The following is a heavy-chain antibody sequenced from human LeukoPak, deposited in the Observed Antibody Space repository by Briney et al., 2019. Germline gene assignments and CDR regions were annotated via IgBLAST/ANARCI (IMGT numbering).Heavy chain of an antibody. CDR2: ISSSSSTI. V-gene: IGHV3-48*01. J-gene: IGHJ4*02. CDR3: ARDINRIAAGVPLY. CDR1: GFTFSSYS. Sequence: GGSLRLSCAASGFTFSSYSMNWVRQAPGKGLEWVSYISSSSSTIYYADSVKGRFTISRDNSKNTLYVQMNCLRVEDTAMYYCARDINRIAAGVPLYWGQGTLVTVSS. D-gene: IGHD6-13*01.